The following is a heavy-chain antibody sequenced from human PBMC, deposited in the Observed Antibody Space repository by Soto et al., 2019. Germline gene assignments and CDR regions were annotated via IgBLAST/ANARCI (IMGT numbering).Heavy chain of an antibody. D-gene: IGHD1-26*01. J-gene: IGHJ3*02. Sequence: PGESLKISCKGSGYTFTSYWIAWVRQMPGKGLGYMGIISPGDSDTRYSPSFQGQVTISADKSISTAYLQWSSLKAPATAMYYCGRLDGIAVTGGAIDIWGQGTMVTVSS. V-gene: IGHV5-51*01. CDR2: ISPGDSDT. CDR1: GYTFTSYW. CDR3: GRLDGIAVTGGAIDI.